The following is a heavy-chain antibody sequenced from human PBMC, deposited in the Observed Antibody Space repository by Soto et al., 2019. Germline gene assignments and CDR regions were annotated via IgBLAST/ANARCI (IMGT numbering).Heavy chain of an antibody. V-gene: IGHV1-46*01. D-gene: IGHD5-18*01. CDR1: GYTFTHYY. CDR2: INPNGGIT. J-gene: IGHJ4*02. Sequence: QVQLVQSGAEVKKPGASVRVSCKASGYTFTHYYIRWVRQAPGQGLEWMGIINPNGGITTYAQKFRAGFSMTRDTSTSTVYLELSSLRSEDSAVYYCATSVNSAMAFDYWGQGTLVTVSS. CDR3: ATSVNSAMAFDY.